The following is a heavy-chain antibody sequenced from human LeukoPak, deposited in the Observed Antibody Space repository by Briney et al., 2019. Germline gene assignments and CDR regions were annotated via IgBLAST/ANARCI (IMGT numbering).Heavy chain of an antibody. V-gene: IGHV4-34*01. D-gene: IGHD4-17*01. Sequence: SETLSLTCAVYGGSFSGYYWSWIRQPPGKGLEWIGEINHSGSTNYNPSLKSRLTISVDTSKNQFSLKLSSVTAADTAVYYCARGGRSYYYYYGMDVWGQGTTVTVSS. CDR1: GGSFSGYY. CDR3: ARGGRSYYYYYGMDV. CDR2: INHSGST. J-gene: IGHJ6*02.